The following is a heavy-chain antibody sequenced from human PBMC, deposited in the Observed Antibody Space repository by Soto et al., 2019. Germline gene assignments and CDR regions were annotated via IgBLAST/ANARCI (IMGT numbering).Heavy chain of an antibody. Sequence: PSETLSLTCTVSGGSIISGYWSWIRQPPGKGLEWIGYISYSGNTNYNPSLKSRVTMSVDTPTNQFSLRLSSVTTADTAVYYCAGLRGYAGSPIDYWGQGTLVTVSS. J-gene: IGHJ4*02. CDR1: GGSIISGY. V-gene: IGHV4-59*01. CDR3: AGLRGYAGSPIDY. CDR2: ISYSGNT. D-gene: IGHD2-15*01.